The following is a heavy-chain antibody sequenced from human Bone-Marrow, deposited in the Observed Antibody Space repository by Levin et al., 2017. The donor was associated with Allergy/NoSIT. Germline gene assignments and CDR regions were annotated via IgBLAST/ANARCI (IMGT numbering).Heavy chain of an antibody. J-gene: IGHJ5*02. CDR3: AKSPSSLSSWFDP. CDR2: ISYSGSKS. CDR1: GFTFTSYA. V-gene: IGHV3-30*18. Sequence: GESLKISCAASGFTFTSYAMHWVRQAPGKGLEWVTVISYSGSKSSYADSVKGRFTVSRDNSKNTLFLQMNSLRPEDTGVYYCAKSPSSLSSWFDPWGQGTLVTVSS.